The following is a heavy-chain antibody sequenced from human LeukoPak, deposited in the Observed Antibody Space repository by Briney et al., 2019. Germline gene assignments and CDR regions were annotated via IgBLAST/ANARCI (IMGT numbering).Heavy chain of an antibody. CDR3: AKDRLLWFGTQNDY. D-gene: IGHD3-10*01. V-gene: IGHV3-23*01. Sequence: GGSLRLSCAASGFTFSSYAMSWVRQARGKGLEGGSAISGSGGSTYYADSVKARFTISIDNSKNTLYLQMNSLRAENTAVYYCAKDRLLWFGTQNDYWGHGTLVTVSS. CDR2: ISGSGGST. CDR1: GFTFSSYA. J-gene: IGHJ4*01.